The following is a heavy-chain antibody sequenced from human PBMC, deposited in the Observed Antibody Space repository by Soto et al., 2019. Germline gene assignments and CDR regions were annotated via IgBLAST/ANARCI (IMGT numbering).Heavy chain of an antibody. J-gene: IGHJ3*01. V-gene: IGHV3-53*01. CDR2: LYDVDGS. D-gene: IGHD1-1*01. CDR1: GLTISGKKY. CDR3: ATWHEREHAYDV. Sequence: DVQLVESGGGLIQPGESLRLSCAAVGLTISGKKYVAWVRKAPGKGLEWVSGLYDVDGSFYADSVRGRFTTSSDSSKTTVYLQMNDLRPDDTAVYYCATWHEREHAYDVWGQGTTVTVSS.